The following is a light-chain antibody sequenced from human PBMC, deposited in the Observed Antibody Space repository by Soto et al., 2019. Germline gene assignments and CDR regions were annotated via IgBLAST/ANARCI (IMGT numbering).Light chain of an antibody. CDR1: SSDIGGYNY. J-gene: IGLJ1*01. CDR2: EVS. V-gene: IGLV2-8*01. Sequence: QSALTQPPSASASSGQSVTISCTGTSSDIGGYNYASWYQQHPGKAPKLMIFEVSKRPSGVPDRFSGSKSGNTASLTVSGLQAEDEADYYCSSFAGSNNFGVFGTGTKVTVL. CDR3: SSFAGSNNFGV.